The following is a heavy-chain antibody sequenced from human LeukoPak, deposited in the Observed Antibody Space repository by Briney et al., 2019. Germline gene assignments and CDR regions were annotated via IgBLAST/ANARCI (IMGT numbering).Heavy chain of an antibody. CDR3: ATVSQVGWFDY. V-gene: IGHV1-24*01. D-gene: IGHD2-2*01. J-gene: IGHJ4*02. CDR2: FDPENGET. Sequence: ASVKVSCKVSGYTLTELSMHWARQAPGKGLEWMGGFDPENGETMYAQNFQGRVTMTEDTSTDTACMEMSSLRSEDTAVYYCATVSQVGWFDYWGQGTLVTVSS. CDR1: GYTLTELS.